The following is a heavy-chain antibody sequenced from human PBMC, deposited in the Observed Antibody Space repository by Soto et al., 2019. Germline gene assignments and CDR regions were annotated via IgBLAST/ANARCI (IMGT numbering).Heavy chain of an antibody. J-gene: IGHJ5*02. D-gene: IGHD2-15*01. CDR1: GFSLTTSGVG. CDR2: VYWDGDE. CDR3: AHRGGCSAASCFSNYFDA. Sequence: QITLKESGPALVRPTQALTLTCTFSGFSLTTSGVGVAWIRQPPGKALECLALVYWDGDERFNPSLRNRLTLPDDTSKNRVVLTITNMDPVDTGTYYCAHRGGCSAASCFSNYFDAWGQGALVTVSS. V-gene: IGHV2-5*02.